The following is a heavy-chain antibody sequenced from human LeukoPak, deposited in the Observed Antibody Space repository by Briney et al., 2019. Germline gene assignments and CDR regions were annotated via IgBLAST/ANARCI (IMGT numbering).Heavy chain of an antibody. CDR2: IFHTGST. J-gene: IGHJ5*02. Sequence: SETLSLTCTVSGGSISSGYYWAWIRQPPGKGLEWIGSIFHTGSTYHNPSLKSRVTISVDTSKNQFSLKLSSVTAADTAVYYCARGQVAVAGTGDWFDPWGQGTLVTVSS. CDR3: ARGQVAVAGTGDWFDP. V-gene: IGHV4-38-2*02. D-gene: IGHD6-19*01. CDR1: GGSISSGYY.